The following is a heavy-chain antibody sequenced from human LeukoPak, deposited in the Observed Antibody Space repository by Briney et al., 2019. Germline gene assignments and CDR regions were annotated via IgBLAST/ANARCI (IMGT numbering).Heavy chain of an antibody. J-gene: IGHJ4*02. CDR2: INSDGSST. D-gene: IGHD7-27*01. Sequence: GGSLRLSCAASGFTFSSYWMHWFRQAPGKGLVWVSRINSDGSSTSYADSVKGRFTISRDNAKNTLYLQMNSLRAEDTAVYYCARGGDLSYFDYWGQGTLVTVSS. V-gene: IGHV3-74*01. CDR1: GFTFSSYW. CDR3: ARGGDLSYFDY.